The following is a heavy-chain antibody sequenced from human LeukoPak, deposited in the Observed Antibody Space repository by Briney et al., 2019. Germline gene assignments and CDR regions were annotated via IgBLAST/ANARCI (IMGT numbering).Heavy chain of an antibody. CDR3: ARERHSYYDSSGYDYGMDV. V-gene: IGHV6-1*01. J-gene: IGHJ6*02. CDR1: GDRVSSNSAA. Sequence: SQTLSLTCAISGDRVSSNSAAWNWIRQSPSGGLEWLGRTYYRSKWYNDYAVSVKSRITINPDTSKNQFSLQLNSVTPEDTAVYYCARERHSYYDSSGYDYGMDVWGQGTMVTVSS. D-gene: IGHD3-22*01. CDR2: TYYRSKWYN.